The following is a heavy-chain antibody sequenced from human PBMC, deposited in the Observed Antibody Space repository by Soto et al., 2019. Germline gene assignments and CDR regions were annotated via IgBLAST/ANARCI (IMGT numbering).Heavy chain of an antibody. D-gene: IGHD6-19*01. J-gene: IGHJ4*02. CDR3: ARGTGWGPGY. Sequence: QVQLQESGPGLVRPSGTLSLTCAVSGDSINSNYCWTWVRQPPGKGLEWIAEIYYSGGTSYNPSLKRRITISMDKSKNQFSLNLTSVTAADTGMYYCARGTGWGPGYGGQGTLVTVSS. V-gene: IGHV4-4*02. CDR1: GDSINSNYC. CDR2: IYYSGGT.